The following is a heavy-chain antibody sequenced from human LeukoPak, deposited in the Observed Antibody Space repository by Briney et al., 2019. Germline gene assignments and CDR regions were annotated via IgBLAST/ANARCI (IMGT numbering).Heavy chain of an antibody. CDR1: GFTFGSYG. D-gene: IGHD3-22*01. CDR2: INTDGSST. CDR3: ARVFYDSSGYYYPLDY. Sequence: PGGSLRLSCAASGFTFGSYGILWVRQAPGKGLVWVSRINTDGSSTSYADSVKGRFTISRDNAKNTLYLQMDSLRAEDTAVYYCARVFYDSSGYYYPLDYWGQGTLVTVSS. J-gene: IGHJ4*02. V-gene: IGHV3-74*01.